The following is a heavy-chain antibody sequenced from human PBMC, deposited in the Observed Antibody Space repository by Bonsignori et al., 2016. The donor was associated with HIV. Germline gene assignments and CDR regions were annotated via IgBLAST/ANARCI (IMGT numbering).Heavy chain of an antibody. V-gene: IGHV3-33*06. CDR1: GFTFSSNG. J-gene: IGHJ6*03. Sequence: GESLKISCAASGFTFSSNGMHWVRQAPGKGLEWVALIWYDGSNKYYADSVKGRFTISRDNSKNTLYLQMNSLRAEDTAVYYCTKEAGGSGSPDLYYYYYYMDVWGKGTTVTVSS. CDR2: IWYDGSNK. D-gene: IGHD3-10*01. CDR3: TKEAGGSGSPDLYYYYYYMDV.